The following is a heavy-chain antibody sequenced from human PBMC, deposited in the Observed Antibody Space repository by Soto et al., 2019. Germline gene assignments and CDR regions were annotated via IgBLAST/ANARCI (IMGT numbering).Heavy chain of an antibody. CDR2: ISGSGGST. D-gene: IGHD3-3*01. V-gene: IGHV3-23*01. CDR1: GFTFSSYA. J-gene: IGHJ5*02. CDR3: AKHYDFWSGYPNNWFDP. Sequence: GSLRLSCAASGFTFSSYAMSWVRQAPGKGLEWVSAISGSGGSTYYADSVKGRFTISRDNSKNTLYLQMNSLRAEDTAVYYCAKHYDFWSGYPNNWFDPWGQGTLVTVSS.